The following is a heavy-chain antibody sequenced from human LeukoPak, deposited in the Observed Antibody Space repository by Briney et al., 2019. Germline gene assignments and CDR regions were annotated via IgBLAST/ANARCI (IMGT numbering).Heavy chain of an antibody. CDR3: ATNDYSNYGYYYYMDV. D-gene: IGHD4-11*01. CDR2: ISSSGSTI. CDR1: GFTFSDYY. J-gene: IGHJ6*03. Sequence: GGSLRLSCAASGFTFSDYYMSWIRQAPGKGLEWVSYISSSGSTIYYADSVKGRFTISRDNAKNLLYLQMNSLRAEDTAVYYCATNDYSNYGYYYYMDVWGKGTTVTVSS. V-gene: IGHV3-11*01.